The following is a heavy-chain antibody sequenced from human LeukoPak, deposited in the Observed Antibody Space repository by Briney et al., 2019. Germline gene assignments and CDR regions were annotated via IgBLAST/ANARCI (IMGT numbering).Heavy chain of an antibody. D-gene: IGHD6-19*01. V-gene: IGHV3-23*01. J-gene: IGHJ4*02. CDR2: ISGSGGST. CDR3: AKDDGYSSGWGEYYFDY. Sequence: GGSLRLSCAASGFTFSSSAMSWVRQAPGKGLEWVSAISGSGGSTYYADSVKGRFTISRDNSMNTLYLQMNSLRAEDTAVYYCAKDDGYSSGWGEYYFDYWGQGTLVTVSS. CDR1: GFTFSSSA.